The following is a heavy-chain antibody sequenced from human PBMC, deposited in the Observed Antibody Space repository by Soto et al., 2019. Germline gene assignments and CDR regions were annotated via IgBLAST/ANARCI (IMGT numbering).Heavy chain of an antibody. Sequence: QVQLVESGGGVVQPGRSLRLSCAASGFTFSSYAMHWVRQAPGKGLEWVAVISYDGSNKYYADSVKGRFTISRDNSKNTLYLKMNSLRAEDTAVYYCARDQQYYGSGSYRTDAFDICGQGTMVTVSS. V-gene: IGHV3-30-3*01. CDR1: GFTFSSYA. CDR3: ARDQQYYGSGSYRTDAFDI. D-gene: IGHD3-10*01. CDR2: ISYDGSNK. J-gene: IGHJ3*02.